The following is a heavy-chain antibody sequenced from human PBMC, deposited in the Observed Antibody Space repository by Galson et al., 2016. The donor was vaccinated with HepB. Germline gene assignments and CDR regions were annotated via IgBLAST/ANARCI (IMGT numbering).Heavy chain of an antibody. D-gene: IGHD3-9*01. CDR3: ARDGLNDILTWVFDY. CDR2: INPSDGSA. CDR1: GYTFTNHY. J-gene: IGHJ4*02. Sequence: SVKVSCKASGYTFTNHYIHWVRQAPGQGLEWMAIINPSDGSATYTQKFQGRVTMTRDTSTSTVYMELSSLRSEDTAIYYCARDGLNDILTWVFDYWGQGTLVTVSS. V-gene: IGHV1-46*01.